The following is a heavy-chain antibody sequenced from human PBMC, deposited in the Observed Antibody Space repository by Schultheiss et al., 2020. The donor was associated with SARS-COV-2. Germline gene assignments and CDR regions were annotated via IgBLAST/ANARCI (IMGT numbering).Heavy chain of an antibody. CDR3: GRSGGWDFWCGYDKPLDM. J-gene: IGHJ3*02. CDR1: GYTFTNYG. D-gene: IGHD3-3*01. CDR2: ISPNNGNT. Sequence: ASVKVSCMTSGYTFTNYGISWVRQAPGQGLEWMGLISPNNGNTNFAEPFQGRLTMTTDTSTRTAYMELRTLTSDDTAVYYCGRSGGWDFWCGYDKPLDMWGQGTMVTVSS. V-gene: IGHV1-18*01.